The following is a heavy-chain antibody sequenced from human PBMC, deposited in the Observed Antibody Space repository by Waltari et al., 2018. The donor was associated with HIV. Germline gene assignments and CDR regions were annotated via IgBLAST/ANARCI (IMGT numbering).Heavy chain of an antibody. J-gene: IGHJ6*02. Sequence: HVPLFQSGSELKLPGPSVTVSCPTAATDLATYRVSWVLQAPGPGLEWLGWISVENSNTTYARRLQGRVTLTTDTSAGTAYMQLWSLRSDDSAVNYCARGLGGSYYYGVDVWGQGTTVTVS. CDR1: ATDLATYR. V-gene: IGHV1-18*04. CDR3: ARGLGGSYYYGVDV. CDR2: ISVENSNT.